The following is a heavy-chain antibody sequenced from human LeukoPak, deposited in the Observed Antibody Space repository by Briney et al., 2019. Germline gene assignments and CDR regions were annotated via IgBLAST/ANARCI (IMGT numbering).Heavy chain of an antibody. J-gene: IGHJ4*02. CDR3: AKKGSGWDY. Sequence: PGGSLRLSCAASGFTFSSYAMHWVRQAPGKGLEWVAVISYDGSNKYYADPVKGRFTISRDNSKNTLYLQMNSLRAEDTAVYYCAKKGSGWDYWGQGTLVTVSS. V-gene: IGHV3-30-3*02. D-gene: IGHD6-19*01. CDR2: ISYDGSNK. CDR1: GFTFSSYA.